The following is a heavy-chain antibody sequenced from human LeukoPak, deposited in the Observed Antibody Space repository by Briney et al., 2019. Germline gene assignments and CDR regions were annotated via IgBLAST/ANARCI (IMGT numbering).Heavy chain of an antibody. CDR3: ARGVAVTAPNDY. CDR2: ISYDGSNK. Sequence: GGSLRLSCAASGFTFSSYAMHWVRQAPGKGLEWVAVISYDGSNKYYADSVKGRFTISRDNSKNTLYLQMNSLRAEDTAVYYCARGVAVTAPNDYWGQGTLVTVSS. V-gene: IGHV3-30*04. D-gene: IGHD2-21*02. J-gene: IGHJ4*02. CDR1: GFTFSSYA.